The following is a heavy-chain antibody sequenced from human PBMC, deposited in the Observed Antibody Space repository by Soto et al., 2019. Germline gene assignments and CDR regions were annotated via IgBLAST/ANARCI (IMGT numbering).Heavy chain of an antibody. CDR2: IVVGSGNT. CDR3: AADKLELLDYYGMDV. V-gene: IGHV1-58*01. CDR1: GFTFTSSA. J-gene: IGHJ6*02. D-gene: IGHD1-7*01. Sequence: SVKVSCKASGFTFTSSAVQWVRQARGQRLEWIGWIVVGSGNTNYAQKLQERVTITRDMSTSTAYMELSSLRSEDTAVYYCAADKLELLDYYGMDVWGQGTTVTVSS.